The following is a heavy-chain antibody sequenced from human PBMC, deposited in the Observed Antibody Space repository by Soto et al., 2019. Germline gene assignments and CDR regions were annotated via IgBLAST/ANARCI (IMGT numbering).Heavy chain of an antibody. CDR2: ISSSSSTI. D-gene: IGHD3-10*01. V-gene: IGHV3-48*02. Sequence: LRLSCAASGGTFSTFSMDWVRQAPGKLLEWVSYISSSSSTIYYADSVNGRFTISRDNAKNSLYLQMNSLRDEDTAVYYCARDRYSYGSGSYLFAFDIWGQRKMVS. CDR1: GGTFSTFS. CDR3: ARDRYSYGSGSYLFAFDI. J-gene: IGHJ3*02.